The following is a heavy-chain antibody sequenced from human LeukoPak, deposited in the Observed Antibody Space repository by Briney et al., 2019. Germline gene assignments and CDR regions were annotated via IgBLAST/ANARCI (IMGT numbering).Heavy chain of an antibody. CDR3: AKDINSANPRGVFDC. CDR2: ISSSSTI. Sequence: QAGGSLRLSCAASGFTFSSYSMNWVRQAPGKGLEWVSYISSSSTIYYADSVKGRFTISRDNAKNSLYLQMNSLRAEDTAVYYCAKDINSANPRGVFDCWGQGTLVTVSS. J-gene: IGHJ4*02. V-gene: IGHV3-48*04. CDR1: GFTFSSYS. D-gene: IGHD4/OR15-4a*01.